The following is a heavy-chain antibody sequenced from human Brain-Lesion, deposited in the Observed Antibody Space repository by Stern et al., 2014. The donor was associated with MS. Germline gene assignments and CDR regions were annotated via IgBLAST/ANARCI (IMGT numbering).Heavy chain of an antibody. J-gene: IGHJ3*02. V-gene: IGHV3-13*01. CDR3: GRGIPDTSGYSDAFDI. Sequence: VQLVESGGGLVQPGGSLRLSCAASEFTFYSYDMHWVRQPTGKGLEWVSGITTGGDTYYPGSVKGRFTISREYAKNSLYLQMNTLRVGDTAVYYCGRGIPDTSGYSDAFDIWGPGTMVTVSS. CDR1: EFTFYSYD. CDR2: ITTGGDT. D-gene: IGHD3-22*01.